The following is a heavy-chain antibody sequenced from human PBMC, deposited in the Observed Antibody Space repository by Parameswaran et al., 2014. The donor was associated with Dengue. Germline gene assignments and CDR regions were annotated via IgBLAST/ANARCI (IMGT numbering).Heavy chain of an antibody. D-gene: IGHD3-22*01. V-gene: IGHV3-48*01. J-gene: IGHJ4*02. CDR2: ISDSSTVI. CDR3: AKDPSTFYYDRSGSTT. Sequence: KWIRQPPGKGLEWISYISDSSTVIQYAGSVKGRFTISRDNAKHSLYLQMNSLRAEDTAVYYCAKDPSTFYYDRSGSTTWGQGTLVTVSS.